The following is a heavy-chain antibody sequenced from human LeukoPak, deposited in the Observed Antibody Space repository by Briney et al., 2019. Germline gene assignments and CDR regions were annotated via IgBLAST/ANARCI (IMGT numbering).Heavy chain of an antibody. CDR3: ARDKLGNYY. Sequence: SETLSLTCTVSGGSISSYYWSWIRQPPGKGLEWIGYIYYSGSTKYNPSLMSRVTISVDTSKNQFSLKLSSVNAADTAVYYCARDKLGNYYWGQGTLVTVSS. CDR1: GGSISSYY. CDR2: IYYSGST. J-gene: IGHJ4*02. D-gene: IGHD7-27*01. V-gene: IGHV4-59*01.